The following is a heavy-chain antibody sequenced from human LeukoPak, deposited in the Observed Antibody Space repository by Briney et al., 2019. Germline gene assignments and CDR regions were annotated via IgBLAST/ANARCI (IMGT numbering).Heavy chain of an antibody. V-gene: IGHV1-69*05. CDR3: AAQVSGSYIV. J-gene: IGHJ4*02. Sequence: SVKVSCKASGGTFSSYAISWVRQAPGQGLEWMGGIIPIFGTANYAQKFQGRVTITTDESTSTAYMELSSLRSEDAAVYYCAAQVSGSYIVWGQGTLVTVSS. CDR2: IIPIFGTA. D-gene: IGHD1-26*01. CDR1: GGTFSSYA.